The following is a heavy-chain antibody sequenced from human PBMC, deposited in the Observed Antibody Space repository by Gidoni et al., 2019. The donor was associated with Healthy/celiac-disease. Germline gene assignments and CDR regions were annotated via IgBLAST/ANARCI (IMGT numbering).Heavy chain of an antibody. J-gene: IGHJ6*02. D-gene: IGHD4-17*01. Sequence: EVQLVESGGGLVQPGRSLRLSCAASGFTFDDYAMHWVRQAPGKGLEWVSGISWNSGSIGYADSVKGRFTISRDNAKNSLYLQMNSLRAEDTALYYCAKGPLTVTTGDYYYYYGMDVWGQGTTVTVSS. CDR1: GFTFDDYA. CDR2: ISWNSGSI. V-gene: IGHV3-9*01. CDR3: AKGPLTVTTGDYYYYYGMDV.